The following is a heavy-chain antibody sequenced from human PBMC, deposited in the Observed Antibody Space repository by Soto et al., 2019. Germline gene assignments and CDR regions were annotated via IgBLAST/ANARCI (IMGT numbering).Heavy chain of an antibody. Sequence: QGQLVESGGGVVQPERSLGLSCAASGFTFTNYAMYWVRQAPGKGLEWVTVISYDGGKKYYADSVKGRFTISRDNSKNTLYLQMNILRPEDTAVYYCARAWRAGHCSNDVCPYGVDVWGQGTTVTVSS. J-gene: IGHJ6*02. CDR3: ARAWRAGHCSNDVCPYGVDV. CDR2: ISYDGGKK. D-gene: IGHD2-8*01. V-gene: IGHV3-30-3*01. CDR1: GFTFTNYA.